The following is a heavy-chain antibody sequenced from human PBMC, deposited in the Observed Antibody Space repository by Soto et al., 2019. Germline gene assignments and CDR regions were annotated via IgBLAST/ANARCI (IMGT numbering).Heavy chain of an antibody. D-gene: IGHD5-18*01. CDR1: GFTFSSYG. J-gene: IGHJ4*02. CDR3: ARDLSAAMVHHYFDY. V-gene: IGHV3-33*01. Sequence: GGSLRLSCAASGFTFSSYGMHWVRQAPGKGLEWVAVIWYDGISKYYADSVKGRFTNSRDNSKNTLYLQMNSLRAEDTAVYYCARDLSAAMVHHYFDYWGQGTLVTVSS. CDR2: IWYDGISK.